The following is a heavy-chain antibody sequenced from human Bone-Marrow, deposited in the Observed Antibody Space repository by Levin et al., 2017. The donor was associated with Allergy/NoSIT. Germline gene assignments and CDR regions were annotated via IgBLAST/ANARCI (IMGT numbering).Heavy chain of an antibody. Sequence: GGSLRLSCAASGFTFRSYTMSWLRQAPGKGLEWVSIMYSGGSTYYADSVKGRFTISRDNSKNTLSLQMNSLRVEDTAVYYCASVSRASWRAFDIWGQGTMVTVSS. D-gene: IGHD2-2*01. CDR1: GFTFRSYT. CDR3: ASVSRASWRAFDI. CDR2: MYSGGST. V-gene: IGHV3-53*01. J-gene: IGHJ3*02.